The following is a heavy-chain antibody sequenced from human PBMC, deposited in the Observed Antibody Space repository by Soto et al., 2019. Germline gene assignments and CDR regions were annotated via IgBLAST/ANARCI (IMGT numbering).Heavy chain of an antibody. V-gene: IGHV3-11*01. CDR2: ISSSGSTV. CDR1: GFTFSDYY. Sequence: PGGSLRLSCAASGFTFSDYYMSWIRQAPGKXLEWVSYISSSGSTVYYADSVKGRFTISRDNAKNSLYLQMNSLRAEDTAVYYCARGRITMIVVVTDAFDIWGQGTMVTVSS. D-gene: IGHD3-22*01. CDR3: ARGRITMIVVVTDAFDI. J-gene: IGHJ3*02.